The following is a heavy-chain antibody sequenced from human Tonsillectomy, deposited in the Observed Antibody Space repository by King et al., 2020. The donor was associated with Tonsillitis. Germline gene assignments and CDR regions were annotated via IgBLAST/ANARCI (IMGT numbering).Heavy chain of an antibody. CDR1: GGSISSYY. J-gene: IGHJ4*02. Sequence: VQLQESGPGLVKPSETLSLTCTVSGGSISSYYWSWIRQPPGKGLEWIGYIYYSGSTNYNPSLKSRVTISVDTSKNQFSLKLSSVTAADTAVYYCAMFPPYYYDSSGYSDSSYWGQGTLVTVSS. D-gene: IGHD3-22*01. CDR2: IYYSGST. V-gene: IGHV4-59*01. CDR3: AMFPPYYYDSSGYSDSSY.